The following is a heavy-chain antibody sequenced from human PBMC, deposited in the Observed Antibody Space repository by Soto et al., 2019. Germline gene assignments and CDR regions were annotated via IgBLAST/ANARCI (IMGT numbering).Heavy chain of an antibody. CDR3: ARHGRTYGQWLMGPLSDY. Sequence: SETLSLTCTVSGGSISSSSYYWGWIRQPPGKGLEWIGSIYYSGSTYYNPSLKSRVTISVDTSKNQFSLKLSSVTAADTAVYYCARHGRTYGQWLMGPLSDYWGQGTLVTVSS. CDR2: IYYSGST. J-gene: IGHJ4*02. D-gene: IGHD6-19*01. CDR1: GGSISSSSYY. V-gene: IGHV4-39*01.